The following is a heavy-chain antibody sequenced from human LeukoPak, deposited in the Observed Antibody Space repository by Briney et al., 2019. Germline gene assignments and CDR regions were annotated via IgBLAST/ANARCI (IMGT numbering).Heavy chain of an antibody. D-gene: IGHD3-10*01. CDR3: ARVFDSGSQAYFYYMDV. CDR2: INPNSGGT. J-gene: IGHJ6*03. V-gene: IGHV1-2*02. CDR1: GYTFTGYY. Sequence: ASVKVSCKASGYTFTGYYMHWVRQAPGQGLEWMGWINPNSGGTNYAQKFRGRVTMTRDTSISTAYMELSRLRSDDTAVYYCARVFDSGSQAYFYYMDVWGKGTTVTISS.